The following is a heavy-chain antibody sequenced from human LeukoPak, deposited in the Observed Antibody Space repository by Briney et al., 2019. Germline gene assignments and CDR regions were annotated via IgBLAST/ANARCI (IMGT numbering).Heavy chain of an antibody. CDR1: GFIFSNYA. V-gene: IGHV3-53*01. CDR3: ARGITAVGRVFDY. Sequence: GGSLRLSCAASGFIFSNYAMSWVRQAPGKGLEWVSVIYSGGSTFYADSVKGRFTISRDKSKNTLYLQMNSLRAEDTAVYFCARGITAVGRVFDYWGQGTLVTVSS. CDR2: IYSGGST. J-gene: IGHJ4*02. D-gene: IGHD6-13*01.